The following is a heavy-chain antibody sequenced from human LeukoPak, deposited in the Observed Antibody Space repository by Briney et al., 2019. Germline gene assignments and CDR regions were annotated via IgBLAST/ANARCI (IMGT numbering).Heavy chain of an antibody. CDR2: IKSKTDGGTT. J-gene: IGHJ4*02. CDR3: TTDLYYDILTGYTNPIFDY. D-gene: IGHD3-9*01. CDR1: GFTFSNAW. Sequence: GGSLRLSCAASGFTFSNAWMSWVRQAPGKGLEWVGRIKSKTDGGTTDYAAPVKGRFTISRDDSKNTLYLQMNSLKTEDTAVYYCTTDLYYDILTGYTNPIFDYWGQGTLVTVSS. V-gene: IGHV3-15*01.